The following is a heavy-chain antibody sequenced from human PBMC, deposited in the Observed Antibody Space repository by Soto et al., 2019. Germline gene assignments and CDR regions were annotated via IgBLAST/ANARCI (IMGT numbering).Heavy chain of an antibody. V-gene: IGHV1-69*13. D-gene: IGHD2-2*01. J-gene: IGHJ6*02. CDR3: ASYAGVPAATYYYYYYGMDV. CDR2: IIPIFGTA. CDR1: GGTFSSYA. Sequence: ASVKVSCKASGGTFSSYAISWVRQAPGQGLEWMGGIIPIFGTANYAQKFQGRVTITADESTSTAYMELSSLRSEDTAVYYCASYAGVPAATYYYYYYGMDVWGQGTTVTVSS.